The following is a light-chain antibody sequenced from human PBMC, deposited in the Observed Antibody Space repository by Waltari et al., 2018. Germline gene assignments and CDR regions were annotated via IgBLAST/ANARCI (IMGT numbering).Light chain of an antibody. V-gene: IGLV3-10*01. J-gene: IGLJ3*02. CDR1: ALPNKY. CDR2: EDT. CDR3: YSTDYTGNYWV. Sequence: SYALTQPPSVSVSPGHTARITCSGEALPNKYPYWYRQESGQAPVLVIYEDTKRPSGLPERISGSNSGAVATLTITGAQVEDEADYYCYSTDYTGNYWVFGGGTKLTVL.